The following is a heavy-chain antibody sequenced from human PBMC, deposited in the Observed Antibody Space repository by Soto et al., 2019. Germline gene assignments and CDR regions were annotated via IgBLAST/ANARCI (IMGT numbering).Heavy chain of an antibody. CDR2: IIPIFGTA. Sequence: GASVKFSCKASGDTFSSYAISWVRQAPGQGLEWMGGIIPIFGTANYAQKFQGRVTVTADESTSTAYMELSSLRSEDTAVYYCARESGSWYPYWGQGTLVTVSS. J-gene: IGHJ4*02. V-gene: IGHV1-69*13. D-gene: IGHD6-13*01. CDR1: GDTFSSYA. CDR3: ARESGSWYPY.